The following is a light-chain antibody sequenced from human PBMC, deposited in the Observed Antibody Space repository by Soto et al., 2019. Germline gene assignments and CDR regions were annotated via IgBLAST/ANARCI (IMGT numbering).Light chain of an antibody. CDR2: EDN. CDR1: SGSIANNY. V-gene: IGLV6-57*01. J-gene: IGLJ3*02. CDR3: QSYHSDKGV. Sequence: NFMLTQSHSVSESPGKTVTISCTRSSGSIANNYVQWYQQRPGSSPTTVIYEDNQRPSGVPDRFSGSIDSSSNSASLTISGLKTEDEADYYCQSYHSDKGVFGGGTKLTVL.